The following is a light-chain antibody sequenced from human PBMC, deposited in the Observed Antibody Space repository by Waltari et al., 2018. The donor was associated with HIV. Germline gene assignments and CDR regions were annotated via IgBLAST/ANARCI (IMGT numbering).Light chain of an antibody. V-gene: IGKV3-20*01. CDR2: GAS. Sequence: EIVLTQSPGTLSLSPGERATISCRASQSVSSSYLAWYQQKPGQAPRLLIYGASSRATGIPDRFSGSGSGTDFTLTISRLEPEDFAVYYCQQYGSSLLFGPGTKVDIK. J-gene: IGKJ3*01. CDR3: QQYGSSLL. CDR1: QSVSSSY.